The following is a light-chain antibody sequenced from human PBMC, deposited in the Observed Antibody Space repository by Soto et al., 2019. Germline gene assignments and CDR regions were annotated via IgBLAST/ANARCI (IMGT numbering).Light chain of an antibody. CDR2: AAF. V-gene: IGKV1-39*01. CDR3: QQSYSTPRT. CDR1: QSISNY. Sequence: DIQMTQSPSSLSASVGDRVTIACRTSQSISNYLNLYQQKPGKAPKLLIYAAFSLQSGVPSRFSGSGSGTEFTLTISSLQAEDFATYYCQQSYSTPRTFGQGTKVEIK. J-gene: IGKJ1*01.